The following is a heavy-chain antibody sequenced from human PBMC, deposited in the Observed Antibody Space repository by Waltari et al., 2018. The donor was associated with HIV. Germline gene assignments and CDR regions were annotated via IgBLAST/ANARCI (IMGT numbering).Heavy chain of an antibody. D-gene: IGHD2-15*01. CDR1: GFNFRTSG. V-gene: IGHV3-30*18. CDR3: AKDLVTRGFFYFYGMHV. CDR2: ISYNGLNK. J-gene: IGHJ6*02. Sequence: QVQLEESGGRVVQPGRSLRLTCVASGFNFRTSGMNCVRHAPGNGLEWVAVISYNGLNKYYVDSVKGRFTISRDNSNSTLFLQMSSLRPDDTAVYYCAKDLVTRGFFYFYGMHVWGQGTTVTVSS.